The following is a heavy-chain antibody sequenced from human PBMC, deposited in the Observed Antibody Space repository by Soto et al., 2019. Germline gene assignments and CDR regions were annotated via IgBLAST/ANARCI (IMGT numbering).Heavy chain of an antibody. Sequence: SVKVSCKALGNTFTYRYLHWVRRAPGQALEWMGWITPFSGDVHYAQKFQERVTITRDRSINTAYMQMSSLRSEDTAMYFCAGGGAGSGPFTWELPDHWGQGTLVTVSS. CDR1: GNTFTYRY. CDR2: ITPFSGDV. D-gene: IGHD1-26*01. J-gene: IGHJ4*02. V-gene: IGHV1-45*02. CDR3: AGGGAGSGPFTWELPDH.